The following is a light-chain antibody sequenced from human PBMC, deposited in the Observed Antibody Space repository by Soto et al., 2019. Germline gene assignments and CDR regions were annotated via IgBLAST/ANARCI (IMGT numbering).Light chain of an antibody. CDR3: QQRSNWPPTWT. CDR1: QSVSSY. J-gene: IGKJ1*01. V-gene: IGKV3-11*01. Sequence: EIVLTQSPATLSLSPGEIATLSCRASQSVSSYLAWYQQKPGQAPRLLVYDASKRATGIPARFSGSGSGTDFTLTISSLEPEDFAVYYCQQRSNWPPTWTFGQGTKVEIK. CDR2: DAS.